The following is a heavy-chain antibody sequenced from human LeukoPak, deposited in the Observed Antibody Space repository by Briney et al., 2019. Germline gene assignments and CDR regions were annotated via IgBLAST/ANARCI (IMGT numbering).Heavy chain of an antibody. Sequence: SETLSLTCTVSGGSISSYYWSWIRQPAGKGLEWIGRIYTSGSTNYNPSLKSRVTISVDTSKNQFSLKLSSVTAADTAVYYCARETHYYDSSGPDYWGQGTLVTVSS. CDR2: IYTSGST. J-gene: IGHJ4*02. CDR1: GGSISSYY. V-gene: IGHV4-4*07. CDR3: ARETHYYDSSGPDY. D-gene: IGHD3-22*01.